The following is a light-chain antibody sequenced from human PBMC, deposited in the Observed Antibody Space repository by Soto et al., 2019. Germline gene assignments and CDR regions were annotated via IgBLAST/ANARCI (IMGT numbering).Light chain of an antibody. CDR3: QQYGSSPWT. J-gene: IGKJ1*01. CDR1: QSVSSSY. Sequence: EIVLTQSPGTLSLSPGERATLSCRASQSVSSSYLAWYQQKPGQAPRPLIYGASSRAIGIPDRFSGSGSGKDFTLTICRLEPEYFAVYYCQQYGSSPWTFGQGTKVDIK. CDR2: GAS. V-gene: IGKV3-20*01.